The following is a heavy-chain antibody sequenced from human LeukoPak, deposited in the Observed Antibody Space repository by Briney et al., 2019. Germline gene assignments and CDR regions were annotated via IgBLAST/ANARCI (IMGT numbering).Heavy chain of an antibody. CDR1: GYTLTELS. V-gene: IGHV1-24*01. J-gene: IGHJ5*02. D-gene: IGHD1-26*01. Sequence: ASVKVSCKVSGYTLTELSMHWVRQAPGKGLEGMGGFDPEDGETIYAQKFQGRVTMTEDTSTDTAYMELSSLRSEDTAVYYCATIVLFRVGANPNWFDPWGQGTLVTVSS. CDR2: FDPEDGET. CDR3: ATIVLFRVGANPNWFDP.